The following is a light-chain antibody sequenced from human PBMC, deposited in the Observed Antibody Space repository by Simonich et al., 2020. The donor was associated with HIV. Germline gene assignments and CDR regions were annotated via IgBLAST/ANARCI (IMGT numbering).Light chain of an antibody. Sequence: EIVMTQSPATLSVSPGERATLSCRASQSVSSNLAWYQQKPGQAPRLLIYGASTRATGISARFSGSGSGTEFTLTISSVQSEDFADYYCQQYNNWPITFGQGTRLEIK. J-gene: IGKJ5*01. CDR1: QSVSSN. CDR2: GAS. CDR3: QQYNNWPIT. V-gene: IGKV3-15*01.